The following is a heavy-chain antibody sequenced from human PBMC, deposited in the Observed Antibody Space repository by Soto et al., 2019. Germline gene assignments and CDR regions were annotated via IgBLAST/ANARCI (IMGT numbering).Heavy chain of an antibody. CDR3: ARACVVVTDPDY. J-gene: IGHJ4*02. CDR1: GYTFTSYA. CDR2: INAGNGNT. D-gene: IGHD2-21*02. V-gene: IGHV1-3*05. Sequence: QVQLVQSGAEEKKPGASVKVSCKASGYTFTSYAMHWVRQATGQRLERMGWINAGNGNTKYSQKFQGRVTITRDTSVSTAYMELSSLRSEDTDVYYCARACVVVTDPDYVGQGTLVTVTS.